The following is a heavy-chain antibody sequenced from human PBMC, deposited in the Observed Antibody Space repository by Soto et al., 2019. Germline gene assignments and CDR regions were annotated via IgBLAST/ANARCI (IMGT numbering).Heavy chain of an antibody. CDR3: ATGVIWIGYFTVDS. Sequence: SVKASCKASGGSFRKSAINWVRQTPGQGLEWLGGFIPVYRTLNYAQKFQGRVTITADESTGTAYMTLSSLASDDTAVYYCATGVIWIGYFTVDSWGQGTRVTVSS. J-gene: IGHJ4*02. CDR2: FIPVYRTL. D-gene: IGHD3-3*01. V-gene: IGHV1-69*13. CDR1: GGSFRKSA.